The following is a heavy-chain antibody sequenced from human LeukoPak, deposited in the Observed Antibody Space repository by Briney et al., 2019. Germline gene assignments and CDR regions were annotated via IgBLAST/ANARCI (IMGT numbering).Heavy chain of an antibody. V-gene: IGHV3-48*01. CDR2: ISSSSSTI. CDR3: ARSAGITGTWGG. J-gene: IGHJ4*02. Sequence: RGSLRHSCVESGFSPSIYSMNWVRPAPGKGRGWVSYISSSSSTIYYADSVKGRFTISRDNAKNSLYLQMNSLRAEDTALYYCARSAGITGTWGGWGQGTLVSVPS. CDR1: GFSPSIYS. D-gene: IGHD1-20*01.